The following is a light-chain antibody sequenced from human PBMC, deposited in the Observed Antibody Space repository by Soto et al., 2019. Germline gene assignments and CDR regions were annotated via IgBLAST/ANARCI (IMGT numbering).Light chain of an antibody. Sequence: QSVLTQPASVSGSPGQSITISCTGTSSDVGGYKYVSWYQHHPGKAPKLFIYEVSNRPSGVSNRFSGSKSANTASLTLSGLQAEDEADYYCTSYTRNSTYVFGSGTKVTVL. J-gene: IGLJ1*01. CDR1: SSDVGGYKY. CDR3: TSYTRNSTYV. CDR2: EVS. V-gene: IGLV2-14*01.